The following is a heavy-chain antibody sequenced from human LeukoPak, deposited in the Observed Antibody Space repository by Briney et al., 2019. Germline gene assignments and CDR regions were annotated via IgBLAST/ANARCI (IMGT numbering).Heavy chain of an antibody. Sequence: PSETLSPTCAVYGGSFSGYYWSWIRQPPGKGLEWIGEINHSGSTNYNPSLKSRVTISVDTSKNQFSLKLSSVTAADTAVYYCARANGYSSSWYPNYWGQGTLVTVSS. J-gene: IGHJ4*02. CDR1: GGSFSGYY. V-gene: IGHV4-34*01. D-gene: IGHD6-13*01. CDR2: INHSGST. CDR3: ARANGYSSSWYPNY.